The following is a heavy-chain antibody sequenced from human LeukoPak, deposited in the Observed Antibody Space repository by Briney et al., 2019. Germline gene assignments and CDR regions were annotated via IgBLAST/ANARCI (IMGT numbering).Heavy chain of an antibody. Sequence: GGSLRLSCAASGFTFSSYEMNWVRQAPGKGLEWVSYISSSGSTIYYADSVKGRFTISRDNAKNSLYLQMNSLRAEDTAVCYCARAQLNYYDSSGYYPPFDYWGQGTLVTVSS. D-gene: IGHD3-22*01. CDR1: GFTFSSYE. J-gene: IGHJ4*02. CDR2: ISSSGSTI. V-gene: IGHV3-48*03. CDR3: ARAQLNYYDSSGYYPPFDY.